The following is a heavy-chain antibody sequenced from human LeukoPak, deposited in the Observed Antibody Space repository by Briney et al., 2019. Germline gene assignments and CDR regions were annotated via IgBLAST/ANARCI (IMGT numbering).Heavy chain of an antibody. CDR2: IGDTGRAK. J-gene: IGHJ2*01. CDR1: GFTFSRHG. V-gene: IGHV3-33*08. D-gene: IGHD3-16*01. CDR3: AREAAWGNWYSDL. Sequence: GRSLRLSCAASGFTFSRHGMHWVRQAPGKGLEWVAVIGDTGRAKYYADSVEGRFTASRDNSNKILYLEMNSLRYDDTALYYCAREAAWGNWYSDLWGRGTLVTVSS.